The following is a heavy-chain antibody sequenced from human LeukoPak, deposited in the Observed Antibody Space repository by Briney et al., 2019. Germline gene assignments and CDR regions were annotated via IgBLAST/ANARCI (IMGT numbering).Heavy chain of an antibody. CDR2: ISAYNGNT. Sequence: ASVKVSCKASGYTFTSYDINWVRQATGQGLEWMGWISAYNGNTNYAQKLQGRVTMTTDTSTSTAYMELRSLRSDDTAVYYCARECSCSWYSYPFDYWGQGTLVTVSS. CDR3: ARECSCSWYSYPFDY. V-gene: IGHV1-18*01. CDR1: GYTFTSYD. J-gene: IGHJ4*02. D-gene: IGHD6-13*01.